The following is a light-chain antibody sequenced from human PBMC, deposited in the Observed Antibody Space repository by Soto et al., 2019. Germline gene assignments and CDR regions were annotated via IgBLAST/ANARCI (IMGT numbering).Light chain of an antibody. CDR2: DAS. CDR1: QSVGTS. J-gene: IGKJ1*01. Sequence: EIVLTQSPATLSLSPGEIATFSCKASQSVGTSLAWFQQKPGQAPRLIIYDASVRATGIPARFSGSGSGTDFTLTISRLQPEDIAMYYCQQSSNWPPWTFGRGTRVEI. V-gene: IGKV3-11*01. CDR3: QQSSNWPPWT.